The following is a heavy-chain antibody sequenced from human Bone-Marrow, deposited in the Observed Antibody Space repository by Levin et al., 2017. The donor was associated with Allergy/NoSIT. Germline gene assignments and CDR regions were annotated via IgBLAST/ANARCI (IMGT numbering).Heavy chain of an antibody. CDR3: ARDASATGGLDI. D-gene: IGHD2-8*02. V-gene: IGHV3-7*01. Sequence: GESLKISCAASGFTFSNYWMNWVRQAPGKGLEWVGNIKQDGSVKHYVDSVKGRFTISRDNAKNSQYLQMNSLRVEDTAVYYCARDASATGGLDIWGQGTVVTVSS. CDR2: IKQDGSVK. J-gene: IGHJ3*02. CDR1: GFTFSNYW.